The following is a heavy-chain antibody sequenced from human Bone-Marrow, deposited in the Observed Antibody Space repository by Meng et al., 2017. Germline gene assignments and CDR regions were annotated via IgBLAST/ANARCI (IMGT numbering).Heavy chain of an antibody. CDR2: IWYDGSNK. D-gene: IGHD2-8*02. CDR1: GFTSSSYG. Sequence: GGSLRPSCAASGFTSSSYGMHWVRQAPGKGLEWVAVIWYDGSNKYYADSVKGRFTISRDNSKNTLYLQMNSLRAEDTAVYYCAGGVIGPFDPWGQGTLVTVSS. V-gene: IGHV3-33*01. J-gene: IGHJ5*02. CDR3: AGGVIGPFDP.